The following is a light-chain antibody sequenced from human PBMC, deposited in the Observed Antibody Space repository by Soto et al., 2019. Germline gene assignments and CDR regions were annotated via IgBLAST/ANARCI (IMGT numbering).Light chain of an antibody. J-gene: IGKJ1*01. CDR1: QSVNSNY. CDR3: QQYVSSPRT. CDR2: AAS. V-gene: IGKV3-20*01. Sequence: EIVLTQSPGTLSLSPVERATLSCRASQSVNSNYLAWYQQKAGQAPRLLIYAASSRATGIPDRFSGSGSGTDFTLTISRLVPEDFAVYYCQQYVSSPRTFGQGTKVDIK.